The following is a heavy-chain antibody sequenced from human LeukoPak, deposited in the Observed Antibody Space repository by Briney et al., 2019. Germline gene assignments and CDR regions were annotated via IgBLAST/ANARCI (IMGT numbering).Heavy chain of an antibody. Sequence: GGSLRLSCSASGLTLSGYWMHWVRQIPGKGPVWVSRIDSDGSGTSYADSVKGRFTISRDDVKNMLYLQMNSLRVEDTGLYYCSTVERFWGQGTLVTVSS. CDR3: STVERF. CDR2: IDSDGSGT. D-gene: IGHD3-16*01. CDR1: GLTLSGYW. V-gene: IGHV3-74*01. J-gene: IGHJ4*02.